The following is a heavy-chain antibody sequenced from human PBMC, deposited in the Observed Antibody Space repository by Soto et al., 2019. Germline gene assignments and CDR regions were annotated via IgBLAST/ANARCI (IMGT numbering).Heavy chain of an antibody. D-gene: IGHD2-2*01. CDR2: IIPIFGTA. V-gene: IGHV1-69*13. CDR1: GGTFSSYA. J-gene: IGHJ3*02. CDR3: ARGRCSSTSCYARAFEI. Sequence: SVKVSCKASGGTFSSYAISWVRQAPGQGLEWMGGIIPIFGTANYAQKLQGRVTMTADASTSTAYMELRSLRSDDTAVYYCARGRCSSTSCYARAFEIWGLGTMVTVSS.